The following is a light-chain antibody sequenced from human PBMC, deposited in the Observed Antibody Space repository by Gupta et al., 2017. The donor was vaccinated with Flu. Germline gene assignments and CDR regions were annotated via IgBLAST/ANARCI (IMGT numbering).Light chain of an antibody. Sequence: DIVMTQSPASLAVSLGERATINCKSSQSGLYSSNNKNYLAWYQQKPGQPPKLLIYWASTRESGVPDRFSGSGSGTDFTLTISSLQAEDVAVYYCQQEYCTPYIFGQGTKMEIK. J-gene: IGKJ2*01. CDR2: WAS. CDR1: QSGLYSSNNKNY. CDR3: QQEYCTPYI. V-gene: IGKV4-1*01.